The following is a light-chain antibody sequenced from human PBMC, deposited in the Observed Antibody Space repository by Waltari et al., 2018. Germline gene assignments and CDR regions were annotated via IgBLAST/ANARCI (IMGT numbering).Light chain of an antibody. CDR1: QSIGRS. V-gene: IGKV3-20*01. J-gene: IGKJ1*01. CDR2: DVS. Sequence: EIVLTQSPGTLSLSPGERATLSCRASQSIGRSLVWYQQKPGQAPRLLIYDVSRRATGIPERFSGSGYGTDFSLTISRLEPEDFAVYYCQKYERLPATFGRGTTVEIK. CDR3: QKYERLPAT.